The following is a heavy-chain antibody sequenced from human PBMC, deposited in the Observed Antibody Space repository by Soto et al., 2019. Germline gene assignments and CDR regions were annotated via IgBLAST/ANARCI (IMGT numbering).Heavy chain of an antibody. CDR3: ARQSCSGGSCYGAFDI. D-gene: IGHD2-15*01. J-gene: IGHJ3*02. CDR1: GFTFSFYS. V-gene: IGHV3-48*01. CDR2: ITSSGTTI. Sequence: GGSLRLSCAASGFTFSFYSVNWVRQAPGKGLEWVSYITSSGTTIYYADSVKGRFTISRDNAKNSLFLQMNSLRAEDTAVYYCARQSCSGGSCYGAFDIWGQGTTVTVSS.